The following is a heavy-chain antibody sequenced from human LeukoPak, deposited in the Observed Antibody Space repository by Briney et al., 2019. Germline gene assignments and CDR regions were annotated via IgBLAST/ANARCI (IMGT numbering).Heavy chain of an antibody. CDR2: IYYSGST. J-gene: IGHJ4*02. D-gene: IGHD5-24*01. Sequence: SETLSLTCTVSGCSISSYYWSWIRQPPGKGLEWIGYIYYSGSTNYNPSLKSRVTISVDTSKNQFSLKLSSVTAADTAVYYCARIVRSQEMATIKSNYFDYWGQGTLVTVSS. CDR3: ARIVRSQEMATIKSNYFDY. CDR1: GCSISSYY. V-gene: IGHV4-59*01.